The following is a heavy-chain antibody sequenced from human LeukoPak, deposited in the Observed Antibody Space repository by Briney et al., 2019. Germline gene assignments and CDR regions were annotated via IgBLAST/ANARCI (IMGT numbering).Heavy chain of an antibody. CDR1: GDSISSSY. J-gene: IGHJ4*02. CDR3: ARLIPGTTGLRKNYFDY. Sequence: MPSETLSLTCTVSGDSISSSYWNWIRQTPGKGLEWIGYISASGNTNYNPSLKSRIIISLDICKNQFSLKLSSVTAADTEVYYCARLIPGTTGLRKNYFDYWGQGTLVTVSS. CDR2: ISASGNT. D-gene: IGHD1-20*01. V-gene: IGHV4-4*09.